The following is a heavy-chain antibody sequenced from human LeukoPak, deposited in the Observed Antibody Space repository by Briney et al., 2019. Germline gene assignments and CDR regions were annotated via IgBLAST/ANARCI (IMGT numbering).Heavy chain of an antibody. Sequence: GGSLRLSCAGSGFTFSSYEMNWVRQAPGKGLEWASYIRGSGTTISYADSVKGRFTISRDNAKNSLYLQMNSLRGEDTAIYYCARAAGGYVRFDYWGQGTLVTVSS. J-gene: IGHJ4*02. CDR3: ARAAGGYVRFDY. V-gene: IGHV3-48*03. D-gene: IGHD5-12*01. CDR1: GFTFSSYE. CDR2: IRGSGTTI.